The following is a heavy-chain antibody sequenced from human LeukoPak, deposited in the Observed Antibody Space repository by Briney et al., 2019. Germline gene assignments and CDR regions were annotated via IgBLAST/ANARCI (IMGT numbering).Heavy chain of an antibody. J-gene: IGHJ3*02. CDR1: GFTFSSYE. Sequence: GGSLRLSCAASGFTFSSYEMNWVRQAPGKGLEWVSYISSSGSTIYYADSVKGRFTISRDNSKNTLYLQMNSLRAEDTAVYYCARDPSSALDAFDIWGQGTMITVSS. V-gene: IGHV3-48*03. CDR3: ARDPSSALDAFDI. CDR2: ISSSGSTI. D-gene: IGHD3-22*01.